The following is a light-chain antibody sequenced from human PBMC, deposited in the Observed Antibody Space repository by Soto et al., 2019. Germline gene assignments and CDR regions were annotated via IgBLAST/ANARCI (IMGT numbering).Light chain of an antibody. CDR3: QKRSNWPLS. V-gene: IGKV3-11*01. CDR1: QSVSSY. J-gene: IGKJ4*01. CDR2: DES. Sequence: EIGLTQSTATRSFSPGERSSLSCRASQSVSSYLAWYQQKTGQAHRLIIYDESNRATGIKARFSGSGYGKDFTLTIRSLEPEDFAVYYCQKRSNWPLSFGGGTKVDIK.